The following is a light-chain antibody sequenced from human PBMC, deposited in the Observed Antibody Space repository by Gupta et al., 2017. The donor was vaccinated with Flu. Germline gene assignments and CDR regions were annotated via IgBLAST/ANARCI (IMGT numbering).Light chain of an antibody. Sequence: DIVMNQSPDSLAVSLGERATINCKSSRSVLSSSNNKNCLSWYQHKAGQPPKLLIHWASTRESGVPDRFSGSGSGTDFTLTISSLQAEDVAVYYCQQHYSSRQITFGQGTRLEIK. J-gene: IGKJ5*01. CDR1: RSVLSSSNNKNC. CDR2: WAS. V-gene: IGKV4-1*01. CDR3: QQHYSSRQIT.